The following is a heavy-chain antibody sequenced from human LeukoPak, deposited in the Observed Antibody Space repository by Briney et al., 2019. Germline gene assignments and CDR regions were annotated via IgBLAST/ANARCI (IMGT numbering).Heavy chain of an antibody. CDR1: GYTFTGYY. J-gene: IGHJ6*03. Sequence: ASVKVSCKASGYTFTGYYMHWVRQAPGQGLEWMGWINPNSGGTNYAQKFQGRVTMTRDTSISTAYMELSSLRSEDTAVYYCAREHMINYYYYYMDVWGKGTTVTVSS. V-gene: IGHV1-2*02. D-gene: IGHD2-21*01. CDR2: INPNSGGT. CDR3: AREHMINYYYYYMDV.